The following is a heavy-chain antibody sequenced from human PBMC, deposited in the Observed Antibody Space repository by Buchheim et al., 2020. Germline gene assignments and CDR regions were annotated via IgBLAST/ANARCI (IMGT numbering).Heavy chain of an antibody. CDR2: VSGSGDST. CDR1: GFTFSSYA. V-gene: IGHV3-23*01. D-gene: IGHD3-9*01. J-gene: IGHJ4*02. CDR3: AKDFDSDILTESDY. Sequence: EVQLLESGGGLVQPGGSLRLSCTGSGFTFSSYAMSWARQAPGKGLEWVSGVSGSGDSTYYADSVKGRFTISRDNSKNTLYLQMNSLRVEDTALYYCAKDFDSDILTESDYWGQGTL.